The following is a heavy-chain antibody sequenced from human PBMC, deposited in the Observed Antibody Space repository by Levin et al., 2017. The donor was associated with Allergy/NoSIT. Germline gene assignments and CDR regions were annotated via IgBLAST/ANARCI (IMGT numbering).Heavy chain of an antibody. CDR1: GGSISFYY. CDR2: IYYSGSGRT. Sequence: PSETLSLTCTVSGGSISFYYWSWIRQSPGKGLEWIGYIYYSGSGRTNYNPSLRSRVTISVDTSMNQFSLKLSSVTAADTAVYYCARQRQDDYDDDWYFDRWGRGTLVTVSS. D-gene: IGHD4-17*01. J-gene: IGHJ2*01. CDR3: ARQRQDDYDDDWYFDR. V-gene: IGHV4-59*08.